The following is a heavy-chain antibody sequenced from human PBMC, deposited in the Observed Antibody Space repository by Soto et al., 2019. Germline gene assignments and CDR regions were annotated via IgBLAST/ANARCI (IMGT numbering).Heavy chain of an antibody. Sequence: SVKVSCKASGGTFSSYAISWVRQAPGQGLEWMGGIIPIFGTANYAQKFQGRVTITADESTSTAYMELSSLRSEDTAVYYCARDRSGYFPFDYWGQGTLVTVSS. D-gene: IGHD3-3*01. V-gene: IGHV1-69*13. CDR1: GGTFSSYA. J-gene: IGHJ4*02. CDR3: ARDRSGYFPFDY. CDR2: IIPIFGTA.